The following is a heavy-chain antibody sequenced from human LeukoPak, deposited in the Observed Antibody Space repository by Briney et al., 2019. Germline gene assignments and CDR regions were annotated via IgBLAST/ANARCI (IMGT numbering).Heavy chain of an antibody. CDR1: GYTFTGYY. D-gene: IGHD3-9*01. V-gene: IGHV1-2*04. J-gene: IGHJ4*02. CDR3: ARVKGAFDILTGYDY. Sequence: AASVKVSCKASGYTFTGYYMLGVRQAPGQGVDWMGWINPNNGGTNYAQKFQGWVTMTRDTSISTAYMELSRLRSDDTAVYYCARVKGAFDILTGYDYWGQGTLVTVSS. CDR2: INPNNGGT.